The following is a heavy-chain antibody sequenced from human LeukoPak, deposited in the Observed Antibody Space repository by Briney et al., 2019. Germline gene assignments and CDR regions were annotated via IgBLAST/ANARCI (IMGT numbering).Heavy chain of an antibody. J-gene: IGHJ4*02. D-gene: IGHD6-19*01. CDR3: AKDWTSIAVAGMN. V-gene: IGHV3-30*02. Sequence: GGSLRLSCAASGFTFSSYGMHWVRQAPGKGLEWVAFIRYDGSNKYYADSVKGRFTISRDNSKNTLYLQMNSLRAEDTAVYYCAKDWTSIAVAGMNWGQGTLVTVSS. CDR2: IRYDGSNK. CDR1: GFTFSSYG.